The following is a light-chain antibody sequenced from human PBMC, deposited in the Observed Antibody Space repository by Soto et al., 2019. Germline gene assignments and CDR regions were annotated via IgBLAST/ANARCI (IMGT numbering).Light chain of an antibody. CDR2: AAS. J-gene: IGKJ4*01. CDR1: QGISSY. Sequence: AIRMTQSPSSFSASTGYRFTITCRASQGISSYLAWYQQKPGKAPKLLIYAASTLQSGVPSRFSGSGSGTDFTLTISWLQSEDFATYYCQQYYSYPLTFGGGTTVDIK. V-gene: IGKV1-8*01. CDR3: QQYYSYPLT.